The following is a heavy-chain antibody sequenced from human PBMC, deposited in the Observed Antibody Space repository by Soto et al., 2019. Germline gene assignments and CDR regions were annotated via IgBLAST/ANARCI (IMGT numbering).Heavy chain of an antibody. V-gene: IGHV1-3*01. J-gene: IGHJ5*02. CDR2: INAGNGNT. CDR3: AKNLFSGGGGELFDH. CDR1: GYTFTSYA. Sequence: GASVKVSCKASGYTFTSYAMHWVRQAPGQRLEWMGWINAGNGNTKYSQKFQGRVTITRDTSASTAYMELSSLRSEDTAVYYCAKNLFSGGGGELFDHWGQGTQVTVSS. D-gene: IGHD3-10*01.